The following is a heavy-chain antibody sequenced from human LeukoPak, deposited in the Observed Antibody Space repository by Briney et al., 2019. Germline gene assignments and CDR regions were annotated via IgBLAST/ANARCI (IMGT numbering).Heavy chain of an antibody. CDR3: ATYRQVLLPFES. V-gene: IGHV3-48*03. D-gene: IGHD2-8*02. CDR1: GFTFSSYE. Sequence: GGSLRLSCAASGFTFSSYEMNWVRQAPGKGLEWVSYISSSGSTIYYADSVKGRFTISRDNAKNSLYLQMNSLRAEDTAVYYCATYRQVLLPFESWGQGTLVTVSS. J-gene: IGHJ4*02. CDR2: ISSSGSTI.